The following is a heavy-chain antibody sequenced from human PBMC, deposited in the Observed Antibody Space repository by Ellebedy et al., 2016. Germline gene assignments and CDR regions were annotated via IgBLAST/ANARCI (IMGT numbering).Heavy chain of an antibody. J-gene: IGHJ4*02. Sequence: LSLTCAASGFTFDDYAMHWVRQAPGKGLEWVSGISWNSGSIGYADSVKGRFTISRDNAKNSLYLQMNSLRAEDTALYYCAKDGGGYSYGSGADFDYWGQGTLVTVSS. V-gene: IGHV3-9*01. CDR1: GFTFDDYA. CDR2: ISWNSGSI. D-gene: IGHD5-18*01. CDR3: AKDGGGYSYGSGADFDY.